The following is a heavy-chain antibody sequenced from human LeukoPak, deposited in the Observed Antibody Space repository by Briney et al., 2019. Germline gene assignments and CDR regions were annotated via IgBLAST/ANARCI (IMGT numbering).Heavy chain of an antibody. J-gene: IGHJ4*02. CDR2: INHSGST. V-gene: IGHV4-34*01. CDR3: ARRGMVRGVRDY. CDR1: GGPFSGYY. D-gene: IGHD3-10*01. Sequence: KASETLSLTCAVYGGPFSGYYWSWIRQPPGKGLEWIGEINHSGSTNYNPSLKSRVTISVDTSKNQFSLKLSSVTAADTAVYYCARRGMVRGVRDYWGQGTLVTVSS.